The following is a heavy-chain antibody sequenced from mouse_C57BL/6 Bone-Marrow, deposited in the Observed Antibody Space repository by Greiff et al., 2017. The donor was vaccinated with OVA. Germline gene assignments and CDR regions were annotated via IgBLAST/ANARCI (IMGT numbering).Heavy chain of an antibody. CDR2: IYPGSGNT. CDR3: ARFPYYYGSRNWYFDV. CDR1: GYTFTDYY. D-gene: IGHD1-1*01. V-gene: IGHV1-76*01. J-gene: IGHJ1*03. Sequence: VQLQQSGAELVRPGASVKLSCKASGYTFTDYYINWVKQRPGQGLEWIARIYPGSGNTYYNEKFKGKATLTAEKSSSTAYMQLSSLTSEDSAVYFCARFPYYYGSRNWYFDVWGTGTTVTVSS.